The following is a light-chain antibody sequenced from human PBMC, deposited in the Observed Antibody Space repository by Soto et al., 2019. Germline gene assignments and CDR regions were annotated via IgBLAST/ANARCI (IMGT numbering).Light chain of an antibody. J-gene: IGKJ4*01. V-gene: IGKV3-20*01. CDR3: QQYGSSPLT. Sequence: GLTQSVGALSLSPGERATLSCRASQSVSSSYLAWYQQKPGQAPRLLIYGASSRATGIPDRFSGSGSGTDFTLTISRLEPEDFAVYYCQQYGSSPLTFGGGTKVDIK. CDR1: QSVSSSY. CDR2: GAS.